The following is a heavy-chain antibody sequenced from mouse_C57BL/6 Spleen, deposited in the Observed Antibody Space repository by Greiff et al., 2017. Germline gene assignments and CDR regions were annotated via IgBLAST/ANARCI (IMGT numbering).Heavy chain of an antibody. D-gene: IGHD2-1*01. Sequence: EVKLLESGGGLVQPGGSLKLSCAASGIDFSRYWMSWVRRAPGKGLEWIGEINPDSSTINYAPSLKDKFIISRDNAKNTLYLQMSKVRSEDTALYYGAGAPYGNYFDYWGQGTTLTVSS. CDR2: INPDSSTI. V-gene: IGHV4-1*01. J-gene: IGHJ2*01. CDR3: AGAPYGNYFDY. CDR1: GIDFSRYW.